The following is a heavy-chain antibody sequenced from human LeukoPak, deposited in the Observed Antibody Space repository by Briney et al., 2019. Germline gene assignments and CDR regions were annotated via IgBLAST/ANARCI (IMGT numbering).Heavy chain of an antibody. CDR2: IKQDGSEK. CDR3: AKDLSYGSLWFDP. V-gene: IGHV3-7*01. Sequence: GGSLRLSCAASGFTLSSYWMSWVRQAPGKGLEWVANIKQDGSEKYYVDSVKGRFTISRDNAKNSLYLQMNSLRAEDTAVYFCAKDLSYGSLWFDPWGQGTLVTVSS. J-gene: IGHJ5*02. CDR1: GFTLSSYW. D-gene: IGHD3-10*01.